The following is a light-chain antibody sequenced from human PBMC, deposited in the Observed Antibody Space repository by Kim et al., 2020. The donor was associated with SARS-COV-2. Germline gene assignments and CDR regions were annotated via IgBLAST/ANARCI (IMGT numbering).Light chain of an antibody. CDR3: QQSYTAPRT. CDR2: GAS. CDR1: QSIAYF. Sequence: ASFGDRVTITCRASQSIAYFLNWYQQRPGKAPKLLIYGASTLHGGVPSRFSGSGSGTDFTLTISSLQPEDFATYSCQQSYTAPRTFGQGTKVDIK. J-gene: IGKJ1*01. V-gene: IGKV1-39*01.